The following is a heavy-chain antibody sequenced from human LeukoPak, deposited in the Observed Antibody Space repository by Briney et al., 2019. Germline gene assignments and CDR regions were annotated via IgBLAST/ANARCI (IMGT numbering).Heavy chain of an antibody. V-gene: IGHV1-18*01. Sequence: GASVKVSCKASGYTFTSYGISWVRQAPGQGLEWMGWISAYNGNTNYAQKLQGRVTMTTDTSTSTAYMELRSLRSDDTAVYYCARETRHYYYDSSGYRSLSDYWGQGTLVTVSS. CDR3: ARETRHYYYDSSGYRSLSDY. J-gene: IGHJ4*02. CDR1: GYTFTSYG. D-gene: IGHD3-22*01. CDR2: ISAYNGNT.